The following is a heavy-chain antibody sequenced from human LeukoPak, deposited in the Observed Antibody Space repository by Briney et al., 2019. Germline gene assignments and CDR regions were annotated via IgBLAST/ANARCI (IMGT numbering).Heavy chain of an antibody. D-gene: IGHD6-19*01. J-gene: IGHJ4*02. CDR2: ISAYNGNP. CDR3: AREPSGRAVAGS. V-gene: IGHV1-18*01. CDR1: GYTFTSYG. Sequence: GASVKVSCKASGYTFTSYGISWVRQAPGQGLEWMGWISAYNGNPNYAPKLQGRVTMTTNTSTSTAYMELRSRRSDDTAEYYCAREPSGRAVAGSWGQGTLVTVSS.